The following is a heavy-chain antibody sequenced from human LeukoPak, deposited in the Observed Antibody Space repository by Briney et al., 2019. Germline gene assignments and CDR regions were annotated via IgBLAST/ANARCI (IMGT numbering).Heavy chain of an antibody. Sequence: GGSLRLSCEASGFTFSSYGIHWVRQAPGKGLEWVAVISYDGSDKYYADSVKGRFTISRDNSKNTLYLQMNSLRAEDTTVYYCAKAVDNNYPHFDYWGQGTLVTVSS. CDR1: GFTFSSYG. D-gene: IGHD4-11*01. CDR2: ISYDGSDK. CDR3: AKAVDNNYPHFDY. V-gene: IGHV3-30*18. J-gene: IGHJ4*02.